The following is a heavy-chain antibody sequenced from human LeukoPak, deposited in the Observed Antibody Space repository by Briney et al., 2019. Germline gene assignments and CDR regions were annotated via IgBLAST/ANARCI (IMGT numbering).Heavy chain of an antibody. CDR3: ARLEYSSSSAAGDY. CDR1: GYTFTSYG. V-gene: IGHV1-18*01. J-gene: IGHJ4*02. D-gene: IGHD6-6*01. Sequence: ASVKVSCKASGYTFTSYGISWVRQAPGQGLEWMGWISAYNGNTNYAQKLQGRVTMTTETSTSTTYMELRSLRSDDTAVYYCARLEYSSSSAAGDYWGQGTLVTVSS. CDR2: ISAYNGNT.